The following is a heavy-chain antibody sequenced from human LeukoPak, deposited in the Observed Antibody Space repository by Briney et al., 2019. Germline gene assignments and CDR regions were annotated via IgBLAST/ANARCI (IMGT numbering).Heavy chain of an antibody. CDR1: GFTFSTYN. CDR2: ISSTSSYI. V-gene: IGHV3-21*01. Sequence: GGSLRLSCAASGFTFSTYNMNWVRQAPGKGLEWVSSISSTSSYIYYADSVKGRFTISTDNAKNSLYLQMSSLRAEDTAVYYCARGSGGQQLIRGYYYMDVWGKGTTVTVSS. CDR3: ARGSGGQQLIRGYYYMDV. D-gene: IGHD6-6*01. J-gene: IGHJ6*03.